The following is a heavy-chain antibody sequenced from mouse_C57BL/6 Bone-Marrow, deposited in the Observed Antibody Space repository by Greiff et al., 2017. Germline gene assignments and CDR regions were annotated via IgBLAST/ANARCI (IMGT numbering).Heavy chain of an antibody. D-gene: IGHD2-4*01. CDR1: GFSLTSYG. CDR2: IWSDGST. Sequence: VKVKESGPGLVAPSQSLSITCTVSGFSLTSYGVHWVRQPPGKGLEWLVVIWSDGSTTYNSALKSRLSISKDNSKSQVFLKMNSLQTDDTAMYYCARQGMITTLYYYAMDYWGQGTSVTVSS. J-gene: IGHJ4*01. CDR3: ARQGMITTLYYYAMDY. V-gene: IGHV2-6-1*01.